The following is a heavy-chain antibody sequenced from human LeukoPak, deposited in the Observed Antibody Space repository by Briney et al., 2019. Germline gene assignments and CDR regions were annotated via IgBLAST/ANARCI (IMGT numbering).Heavy chain of an antibody. CDR3: ARGPPESSSSDY. V-gene: IGHV1-8*01. CDR1: GYTFTSHD. J-gene: IGHJ4*02. D-gene: IGHD6-13*01. CDR2: MNPKSANT. Sequence: ASVKVSCKASGYTFTSHDINWVRQAPGQGLEWMGWMNPKSANTGYAQKFQGRVTMTRNTSISTAYMEVTSLRSEDTAVYYCARGPPESSSSDYWGQGTLVTVSS.